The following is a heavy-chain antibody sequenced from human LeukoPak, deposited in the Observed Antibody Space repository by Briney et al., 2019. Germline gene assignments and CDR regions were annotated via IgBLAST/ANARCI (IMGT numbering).Heavy chain of an antibody. V-gene: IGHV5-51*01. D-gene: IGHD3-10*01. CDR1: GYSFTSYW. J-gene: IGHJ4*02. Sequence: GESLKISCKGSGYSFTSYWIGWVRQMPGKGLEWMGIIYPGDSDTRYSPSFQGQVTISADKSISSGYLQWSSLEASDTAMYYCARAYGSGSLPFDYWGQGTLVTVSS. CDR2: IYPGDSDT. CDR3: ARAYGSGSLPFDY.